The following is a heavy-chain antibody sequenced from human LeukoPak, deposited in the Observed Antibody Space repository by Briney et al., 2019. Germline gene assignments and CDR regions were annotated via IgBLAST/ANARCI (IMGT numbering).Heavy chain of an antibody. CDR3: AREYDYGDPGIDY. CDR2: INQDGSEK. V-gene: IGHV3-7*01. D-gene: IGHD4-17*01. Sequence: GGSLRLSCAASGFTFRSYWMSWVRQAPGKGLDWVANINQDGSEKNYVDSVKGRFTIFRDNPKNSLYLETDSLRVEDTAVYYCAREYDYGDPGIDYWGQGALVTVSS. CDR1: GFTFRSYW. J-gene: IGHJ4*02.